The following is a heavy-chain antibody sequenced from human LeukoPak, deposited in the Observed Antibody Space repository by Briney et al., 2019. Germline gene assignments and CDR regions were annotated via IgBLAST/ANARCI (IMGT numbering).Heavy chain of an antibody. CDR1: GYTFTSHG. CDR3: ARGDLTGTTFDY. V-gene: IGHV1-69*05. D-gene: IGHD1-7*01. J-gene: IGHJ4*02. Sequence: ASVKVSCKASGYTFTSHGISWVRQAPGQGLEWMGGIIPIFGTANYAQKFQGRVTITTDESTSTAYMELSSLRSEDTAVYYCARGDLTGTTFDYWGQGTLVTVSS. CDR2: IIPIFGTA.